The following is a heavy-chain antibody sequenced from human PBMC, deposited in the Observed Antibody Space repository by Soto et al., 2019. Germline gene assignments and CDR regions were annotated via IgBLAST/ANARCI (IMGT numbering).Heavy chain of an antibody. CDR2: MNPNSGNT. Sequence: QVQLVQSGAEVKKPGASVKVSCKASGYTFTSYDINWVRQATGQGLEWMGWMNPNSGNTGYAQKFEGRVTMTGNNPISTAYMQLSSLRSEDTAVYYCAGGYYYDSSGLAFDIWCQGTMVTVSS. V-gene: IGHV1-8*01. D-gene: IGHD3-22*01. CDR3: AGGYYYDSSGLAFDI. CDR1: GYTFTSYD. J-gene: IGHJ3*02.